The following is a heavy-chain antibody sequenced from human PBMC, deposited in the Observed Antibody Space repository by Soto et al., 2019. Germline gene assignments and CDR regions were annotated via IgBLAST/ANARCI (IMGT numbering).Heavy chain of an antibody. CDR1: GFNFRMYE. CDR2: ISSSGLTT. Sequence: GGSLRLSCQASGFNFRMYEMHWVRKAPGKGLEWVSYISSSGLTTYYADFAEGRFTISRDNAKDSLYLHLNSLRVGDTAVYYCARYGTRGDWWGLETQVTVSS. V-gene: IGHV3-48*03. D-gene: IGHD3-10*01. CDR3: ARYGTRGDW. J-gene: IGHJ5*01.